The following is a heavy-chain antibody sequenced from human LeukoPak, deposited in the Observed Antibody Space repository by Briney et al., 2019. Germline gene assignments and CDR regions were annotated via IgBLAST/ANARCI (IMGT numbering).Heavy chain of an antibody. D-gene: IGHD5-12*01. CDR2: INPNSGGT. V-gene: IGHV1-2*04. Sequence: ASVKVSCKASGYTFTGYYMHWVRQAPGQGLEWMGWINPNSGGTNYAQKFQGWVTMTRDTSISTAYMELSRLRSDDTAVYYCAREVHGGYDSNFDYWGQGTLVTVSS. J-gene: IGHJ4*02. CDR1: GYTFTGYY. CDR3: AREVHGGYDSNFDY.